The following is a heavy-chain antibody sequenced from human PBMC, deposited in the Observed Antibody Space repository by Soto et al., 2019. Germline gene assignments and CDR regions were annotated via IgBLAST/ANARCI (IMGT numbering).Heavy chain of an antibody. V-gene: IGHV4-34*01. D-gene: IGHD2-2*01. Sequence: SETLSLTCAVYGGSFSGYYWSWIRQPPGKGLEWIGEINHSGSTNYNPSLKSRVTISVDTSKNQFSLKLSSVTAADTAVYYCARVVPAAMEFDYWGQGTLVTVSS. CDR1: GGSFSGYY. CDR2: INHSGST. J-gene: IGHJ4*02. CDR3: ARVVPAAMEFDY.